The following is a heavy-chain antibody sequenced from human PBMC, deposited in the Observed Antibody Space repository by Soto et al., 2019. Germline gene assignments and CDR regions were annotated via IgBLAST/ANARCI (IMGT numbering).Heavy chain of an antibody. J-gene: IGHJ4*02. D-gene: IGHD3-10*01. CDR3: ATSYGSGYRAFDY. V-gene: IGHV1-69*04. CDR2: VNPILSMS. CDR1: GDTFSFYS. Sequence: QVQLVQSGAEVKRPGSSVKVSCKASGDTFSFYSINWVRQAPGLGLEWMGRVNPILSMSNYAQRFQGRVTMTAAKSTSTAYMELSGLRPEDTAMYYCATSYGSGYRAFDYWGQGALVTVSS.